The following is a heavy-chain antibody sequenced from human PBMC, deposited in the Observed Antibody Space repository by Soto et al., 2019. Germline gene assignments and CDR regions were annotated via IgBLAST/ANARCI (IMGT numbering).Heavy chain of an antibody. CDR1: GFTFSNAW. J-gene: IGHJ4*02. V-gene: IGHV3-15*01. CDR2: IKSKTDGGTT. CDR3: TTIAVAGIRNFDY. D-gene: IGHD6-19*01. Sequence: GGSLRLSCAASGFTFSNAWMSWVRQAPGKGLEWVGRIKSKTDGGTTDYAAPVKGRFTISRDDSKNTLYLQMNSLKTEDTAVYYCTTIAVAGIRNFDYWGQGTLVTVSS.